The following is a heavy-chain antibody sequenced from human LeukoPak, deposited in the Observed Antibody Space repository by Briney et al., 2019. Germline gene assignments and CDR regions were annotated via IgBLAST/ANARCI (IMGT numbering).Heavy chain of an antibody. CDR2: ISAYNGST. J-gene: IGHJ4*02. Sequence: ASVKVSCKASDFSFTSYGMSWVRQAPGQGLEWMGWISAYNGSTKYAQKLQGRVTMTTDTSTGTAYMELRSLRPDDTAVYYCAVEHCSGGSCYVDWGQGTLVTVSS. V-gene: IGHV1-18*01. CDR1: DFSFTSYG. CDR3: AVEHCSGGSCYVD. D-gene: IGHD2-15*01.